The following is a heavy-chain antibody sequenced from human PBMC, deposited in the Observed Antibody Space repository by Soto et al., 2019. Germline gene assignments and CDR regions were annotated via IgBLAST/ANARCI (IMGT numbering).Heavy chain of an antibody. V-gene: IGHV2-5*02. CDR2: IYWDDDK. J-gene: IGHJ4*02. CDR1: GFSLSTSGVG. CDR3: ARGGWTTYYSPFFDY. Sequence: QITLKESGPTLVKPTQTLTLTCTFSGFSLSTSGVGVGWIRQPPGKALEWLAVIYWDDDKRYSPSLKSRLTITKDTSKNQAVLTLTNVDTVDTATYYCARGGWTTYYSPFFDYWGQGTLVTVSS. D-gene: IGHD3-10*01.